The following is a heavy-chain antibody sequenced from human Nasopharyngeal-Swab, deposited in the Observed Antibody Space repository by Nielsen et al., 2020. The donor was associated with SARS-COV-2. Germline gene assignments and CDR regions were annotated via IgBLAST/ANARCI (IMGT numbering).Heavy chain of an antibody. V-gene: IGHV5-51*01. D-gene: IGHD5-18*01. Sequence: GESLKISCTGSGYNFAGYWIAWVRQMPGKGPEFMGIIDAGDSDTRYSPSFQGQVTISADKSTNTAYLQWSSLKASDTATYYCARHSDTTMATKWYFDLWGRGTLVTVSS. CDR1: GYNFAGYW. J-gene: IGHJ2*01. CDR2: IDAGDSDT. CDR3: ARHSDTTMATKWYFDL.